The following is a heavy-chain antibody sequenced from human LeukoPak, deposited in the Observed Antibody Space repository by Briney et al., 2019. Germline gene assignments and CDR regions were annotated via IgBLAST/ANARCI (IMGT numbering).Heavy chain of an antibody. Sequence: GGSLRLSCAASGFPFSDYAMNWVRQAPGKGLEWVSAISGSGSTTYYADSVKGRFTISRDNSKNTLFLQMNSLTAEDTAIYSCARPRLEYCSGGSCFDAFDIWGQGTMVTVSS. V-gene: IGHV3-23*01. J-gene: IGHJ3*02. CDR1: GFPFSDYA. D-gene: IGHD2-15*01. CDR2: ISGSGSTT. CDR3: ARPRLEYCSGGSCFDAFDI.